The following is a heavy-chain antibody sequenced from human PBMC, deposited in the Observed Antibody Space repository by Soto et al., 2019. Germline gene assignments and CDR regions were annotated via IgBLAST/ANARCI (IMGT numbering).Heavy chain of an antibody. CDR3: ARVGPAHYYDSSGYYSPLDY. CDR2: IIPIFGTA. CDR1: GGTFSSYA. D-gene: IGHD3-22*01. Sequence: SVKVSCKASGGTFSSYAISWVRQAPGQGLEWMGGIIPIFGTANYAQKFKGRVTITAGESTSTVYMELSSLRSEDTAVYYCARVGPAHYYDSSGYYSPLDYWGQGTLVTVSS. J-gene: IGHJ4*02. V-gene: IGHV1-69*01.